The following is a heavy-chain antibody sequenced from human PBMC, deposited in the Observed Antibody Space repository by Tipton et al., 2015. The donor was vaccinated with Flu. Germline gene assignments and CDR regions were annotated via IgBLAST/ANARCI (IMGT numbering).Heavy chain of an antibody. CDR1: GYSISSGYY. J-gene: IGHJ4*02. Sequence: TLSLTCTVSGYSISSGYYWGWIRQPPGKGLEWIGSIFHGGSTYYNSSLKSRVTISVDTSKNQFSLKLSSVTAADTAVYYCATYYYGSGTQSAFDYWCQGTLVTVSS. V-gene: IGHV4-38-2*02. CDR3: ATYYYGSGTQSAFDY. D-gene: IGHD3-10*01. CDR2: IFHGGST.